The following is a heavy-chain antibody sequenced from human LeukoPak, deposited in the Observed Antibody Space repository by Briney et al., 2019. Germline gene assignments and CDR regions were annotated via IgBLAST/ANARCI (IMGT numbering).Heavy chain of an antibody. CDR3: ARLRTGITMVRGDLRWFDP. V-gene: IGHV4-39*07. J-gene: IGHJ5*02. CDR2: IYYSGST. Sequence: SETLSLTCTVSGGSISSSSYYWGWIRQPPGKGLEWIGSIYYSGSTYYNPSLKSRVTISVDTSKNQFSLKLSSVTAADTAVYYCARLRTGITMVRGDLRWFDPCGQGTLVTVSS. D-gene: IGHD3-10*01. CDR1: GGSISSSSYY.